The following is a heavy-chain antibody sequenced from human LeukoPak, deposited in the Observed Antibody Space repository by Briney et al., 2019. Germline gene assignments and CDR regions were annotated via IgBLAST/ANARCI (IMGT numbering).Heavy chain of an antibody. J-gene: IGHJ6*03. V-gene: IGHV4-39*07. CDR3: ARTTEGYCSSASCFGFSYSYYMDV. CDR1: GGSISSSSYY. CDR2: IYYSGNT. Sequence: SETLSLTCTVSGGSISSSSYYWAWIRQPPGKGLEWIGSIYYSGNTYYKSSLKSRVTIAVDTSKNQFSLKLSSVIAPDTAVYYCARTTEGYCSSASCFGFSYSYYMDVWGKGTTVTISS. D-gene: IGHD2-2*01.